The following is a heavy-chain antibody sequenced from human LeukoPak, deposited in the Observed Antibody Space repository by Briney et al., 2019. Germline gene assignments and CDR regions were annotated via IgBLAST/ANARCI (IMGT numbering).Heavy chain of an antibody. Sequence: GGSLRLSCSASGFTFSNYAMHWVRQAPGKGLEYVSGISINGGSTYFADSVKGRFTISRDNPKNTLYLQMNTLRAEDTAVYYCTKTGGPWDWGQGTLVTVSS. J-gene: IGHJ4*02. CDR3: TKTGGPWD. V-gene: IGHV3-64D*06. CDR2: ISINGGST. CDR1: GFTFSNYA. D-gene: IGHD7-27*01.